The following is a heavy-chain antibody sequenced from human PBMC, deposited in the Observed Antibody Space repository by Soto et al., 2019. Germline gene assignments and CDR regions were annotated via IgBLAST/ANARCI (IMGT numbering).Heavy chain of an antibody. V-gene: IGHV4-31*03. CDR3: ARDDATCSSTSCYPYYGMDV. CDR1: GGSISSGGYY. Sequence: TLSLTCTVSGGSISSGGYYWSWIRQHPGKGLEWIGYIYYSGSTYYNPSLKSRVTISVDTSKNQFSLKLSSVTAADTAVYYCARDDATCSSTSCYPYYGMDVWGQGTTVTVSS. D-gene: IGHD2-2*01. CDR2: IYYSGST. J-gene: IGHJ6*02.